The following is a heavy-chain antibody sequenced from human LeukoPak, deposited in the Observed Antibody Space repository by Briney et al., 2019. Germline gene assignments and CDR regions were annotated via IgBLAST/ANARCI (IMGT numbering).Heavy chain of an antibody. D-gene: IGHD6-13*01. CDR2: INPNSGGT. V-gene: IGHV1-2*02. J-gene: IGHJ4*01. CDR3: ARDPTDSSSWIESDY. CDR1: GYTFTGYY. Sequence: ASVKVSCKASGYTFTGYYMHWARQAPGQGLEWMGWINPNSGGTNYAQKFQGRVTMTRDTSISTAYMELSRLRSDDTAVYYCARDPTDSSSWIESDYWGQGTLVTVSS.